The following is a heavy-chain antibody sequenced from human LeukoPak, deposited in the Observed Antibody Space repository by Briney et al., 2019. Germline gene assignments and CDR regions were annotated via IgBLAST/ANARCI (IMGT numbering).Heavy chain of an antibody. V-gene: IGHV3-33*01. CDR3: ARLAMVRGQDDYGMDV. J-gene: IGHJ6*02. CDR2: IWYDGSNR. D-gene: IGHD3-10*01. CDR1: GFTFSSYG. Sequence: PGRSLRLSCAASGFTFSSYGMHWVRQAPGKGLEWVAVIWYDGSNRYYADSVKGRFTISRDSSKNTLFLQMNSLRAEDTAVYYCARLAMVRGQDDYGMDVWGQGTTVTVSS.